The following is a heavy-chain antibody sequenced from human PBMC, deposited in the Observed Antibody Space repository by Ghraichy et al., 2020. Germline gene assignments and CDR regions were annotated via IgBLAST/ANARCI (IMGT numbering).Heavy chain of an antibody. V-gene: IGHV4-39*01. Sequence: SETLALTCTVSGGSISDSNFYWGWIRQSPGKGLEWIGSMHHSGTSYETTSLKSRVSLSIDSFNSQFSLKLTSVTAADTAVYYCARHRFFEGGEIDSWGQGILVAVSS. J-gene: IGHJ4*02. CDR1: GGSISDSNFY. CDR3: ARHRFFEGGEIDS. CDR2: MHHSGTS. D-gene: IGHD3-16*01.